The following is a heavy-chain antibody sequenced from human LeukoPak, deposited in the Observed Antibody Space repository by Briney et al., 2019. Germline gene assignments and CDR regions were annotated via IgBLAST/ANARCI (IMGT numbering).Heavy chain of an antibody. D-gene: IGHD3-22*01. CDR2: IIPIFGTV. J-gene: IGHJ4*02. CDR3: ARAPMLYYDSSGYYAPRYFDY. Sequence: SVKVSCKASGGTFSSYAISWVRQAPGQGLEWMGGIIPIFGTVNYAQKFQGRVTITADESTSTAYMELSSLRSEDTAVYYCARAPMLYYDSSGYYAPRYFDYWGQGTLVTVSS. V-gene: IGHV1-69*01. CDR1: GGTFSSYA.